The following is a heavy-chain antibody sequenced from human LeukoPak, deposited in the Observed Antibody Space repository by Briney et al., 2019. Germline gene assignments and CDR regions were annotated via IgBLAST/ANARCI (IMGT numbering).Heavy chain of an antibody. Sequence: SETLSLTCTVSGGSISSYYWSWIRQPAGKGLEWIGRIYTSGSTNYNPSLKSRVTMSVDTSKNQFSLKLSSVTAADTAVYYCVRHPWRMGSRDYNFDDWGQGTLVTVSS. D-gene: IGHD3-16*01. CDR3: VRHPWRMGSRDYNFDD. CDR1: GGSISSYY. V-gene: IGHV4-4*07. J-gene: IGHJ4*02. CDR2: IYTSGST.